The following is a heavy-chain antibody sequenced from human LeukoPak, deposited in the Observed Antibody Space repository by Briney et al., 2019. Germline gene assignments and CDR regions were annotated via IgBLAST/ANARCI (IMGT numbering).Heavy chain of an antibody. CDR2: ISWNSGSI. J-gene: IGHJ4*02. CDR1: GFTFDDYA. CDR3: AKSGSSSWFLDY. Sequence: PGGSLRLSCAASGFTFDDYAMHWVRQAPRKGLEWVSGISWNSGSIGYADSVKGRFTISRDNSKNTLYLQMNSLRAEDTAVYYCAKSGSSSWFLDYWGQGALDTVSS. V-gene: IGHV3-9*01. D-gene: IGHD6-13*01.